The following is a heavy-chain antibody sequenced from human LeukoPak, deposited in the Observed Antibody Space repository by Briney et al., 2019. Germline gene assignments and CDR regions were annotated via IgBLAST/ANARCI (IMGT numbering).Heavy chain of an antibody. CDR1: GYTFTSYD. Sequence: ASVKVSCKASGYTFTSYDINWVRQATGQGLEWMGWMNPNSGNTGYAQKFQGRVTITRNTSISTAYMELSSLRSEDTAVYYCARGLTIGGGFDPWGQGTLVTVSS. D-gene: IGHD3-9*01. CDR3: ARGLTIGGGFDP. J-gene: IGHJ5*02. CDR2: MNPNSGNT. V-gene: IGHV1-8*03.